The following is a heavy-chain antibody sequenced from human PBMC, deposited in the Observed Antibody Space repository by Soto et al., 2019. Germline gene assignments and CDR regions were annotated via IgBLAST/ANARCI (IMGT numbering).Heavy chain of an antibody. CDR3: ASRSDGFDY. CDR2: IWYDGNNK. CDR1: GLTFSSYG. V-gene: IGHV3-33*01. J-gene: IGHJ4*02. Sequence: GGSLRLSCTASGLTFSSYGMHWVRQAPGKGLEWAAEIWYDGNNKYYGDSVKGRFTISRDNSKNTLYLQMNDLRAEDTGVYYCASRSDGFDYWGQGTLVTVSS.